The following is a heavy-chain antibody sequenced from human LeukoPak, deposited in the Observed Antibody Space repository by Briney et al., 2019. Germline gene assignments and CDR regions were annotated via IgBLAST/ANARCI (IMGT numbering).Heavy chain of an antibody. Sequence: PGGSLRLSCAASGFTFSSYSMNWVRQAPGKGLEWVSSISSGSSYKYYGDSVKGRFTISRDNAKNSLYLQMNSLRAEDRAVYYCARGAETIFFAEGESHWFDPWGQGTLVTVSS. CDR2: ISSGSSYK. D-gene: IGHD3-9*01. CDR1: GFTFSSYS. J-gene: IGHJ5*02. V-gene: IGHV3-21*01. CDR3: ARGAETIFFAEGESHWFDP.